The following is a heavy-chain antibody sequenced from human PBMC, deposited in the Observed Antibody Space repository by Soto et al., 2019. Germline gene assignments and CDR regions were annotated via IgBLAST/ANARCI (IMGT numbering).Heavy chain of an antibody. V-gene: IGHV3-30*18. CDR1: GLTFSSYG. CDR3: AKDQGGTTGSYYYYGMDV. J-gene: IGHJ6*02. Sequence: PGGSLRLSCAASGLTFSSYGMHWVRQAPGKGLEWVAVISYDGSNKYYADSVKGRFTISRDNSKNTLYLQMNSLRAEDTAVYYCAKDQGGTTGSYYYYGMDVWGQGTTVTVSS. CDR2: ISYDGSNK. D-gene: IGHD1-1*01.